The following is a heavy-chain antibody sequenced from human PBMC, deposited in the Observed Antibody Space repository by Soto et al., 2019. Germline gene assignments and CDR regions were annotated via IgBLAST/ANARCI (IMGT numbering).Heavy chain of an antibody. CDR3: ARDTTMDGGYYNWFEP. Sequence: EVQLVESGGGLVKPGGSLRLSCAASGFTFSSYSINWVRQAPGTGMEWVSSISSSSSYIYYADSVTGRFTISRDTAKNSLYLQMNGLRADDTAVYYCARDTTMDGGYYNWFEPWGKGTLVTVS. D-gene: IGHD2-21*02. J-gene: IGHJ5*02. CDR1: GFTFSSYS. CDR2: ISSSSSYI. V-gene: IGHV3-21*01.